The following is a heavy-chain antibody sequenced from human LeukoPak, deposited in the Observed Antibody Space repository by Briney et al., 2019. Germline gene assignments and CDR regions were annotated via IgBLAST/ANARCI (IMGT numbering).Heavy chain of an antibody. CDR1: GFTFSSYA. CDR3: AKDRRRCGGDCYLDAFDI. J-gene: IGHJ3*02. D-gene: IGHD2-21*02. V-gene: IGHV3-23*01. Sequence: GGSLRLSCAASGFTFSSYAMSWVRQAPGKGLEWVSAISGSGGSTYYADSVKGRFTISRDNSKNTLYLQMNSLRAEDTAVYYCAKDRRRCGGDCYLDAFDIWGQGTMVTVSS. CDR2: ISGSGGST.